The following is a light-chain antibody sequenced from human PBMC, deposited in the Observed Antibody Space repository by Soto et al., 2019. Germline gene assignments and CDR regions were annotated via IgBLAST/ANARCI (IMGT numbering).Light chain of an antibody. J-gene: IGKJ4*01. CDR2: GAS. Sequence: EIVLTQSPGTLSLSPWESATLSCRASQSVSRSHVAWYQQKPGQAPRLLIYGASSRATGIPDRFSGRGSGTDFTLTINILEPEDFAVYYCQQYGNSLTFGGGTKVDIK. CDR3: QQYGNSLT. V-gene: IGKV3-20*01. CDR1: QSVSRSH.